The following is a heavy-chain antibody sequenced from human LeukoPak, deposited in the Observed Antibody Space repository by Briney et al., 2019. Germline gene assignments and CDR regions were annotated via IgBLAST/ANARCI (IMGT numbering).Heavy chain of an antibody. CDR2: ISGSGAST. J-gene: IGHJ4*02. D-gene: IGHD3-3*01. Sequence: GGSLRLSCAASGLTFSSNAMSWVRQAPGKGLEWVSAISGSGASTYYADSVKGRFAISRDNSKNTLYLQMNSLTAEDTAVYYCATVGYDFWSGHYYFDYWGQGTLVTVSS. CDR3: ATVGYDFWSGHYYFDY. CDR1: GLTFSSNA. V-gene: IGHV3-23*01.